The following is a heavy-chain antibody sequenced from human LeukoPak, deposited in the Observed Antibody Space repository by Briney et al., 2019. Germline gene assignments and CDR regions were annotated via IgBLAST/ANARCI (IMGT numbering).Heavy chain of an antibody. J-gene: IGHJ5*02. CDR1: GGSFSGYY. CDR2: INQSGST. CDR3: ARGDYWFDP. V-gene: IGHV4-34*01. Sequence: SSETLSPTCAVYGGSFSGYYWSWIRQPPRKGLEWIGEINQSGSTNYNPSLKSRVTISIDTSKNQFSLKLSSVTAADTAVYYCARGDYWFDPWGRGTLVTVSS.